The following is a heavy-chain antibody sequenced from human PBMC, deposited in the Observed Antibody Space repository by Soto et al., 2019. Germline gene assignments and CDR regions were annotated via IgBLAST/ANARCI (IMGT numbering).Heavy chain of an antibody. CDR1: GGTFSSYA. D-gene: IGHD2-2*01. CDR2: IIPIFGTA. V-gene: IGHV1-69*12. J-gene: IGHJ1*01. Sequence: QVQLVQSGAEVKKPGSSVKVSCKASGGTFSSYAISWVRQAPGQGLEWMGGIIPIFGTANYAQKFQGRVTITADESTSTAYMELGSLRSEDTAVYYCASEKARGYCISTSCYEYFQHWGQGTLVTVSS. CDR3: ASEKARGYCISTSCYEYFQH.